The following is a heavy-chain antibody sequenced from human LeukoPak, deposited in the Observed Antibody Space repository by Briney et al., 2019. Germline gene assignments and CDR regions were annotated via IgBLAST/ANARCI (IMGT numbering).Heavy chain of an antibody. D-gene: IGHD6-19*01. J-gene: IGHJ4*02. CDR3: AKDRRRIAVAGISPFDY. CDR2: ISGSGGST. Sequence: PGGSLRLSCAASGLTFSSYAMSWVRQAPGKGLEWVSAISGSGGSTYYADSVKGRFTISRDNSKNTLYLQMNSLRAEDTAVYYCAKDRRRIAVAGISPFDYWGQGTLVTVSS. V-gene: IGHV3-23*01. CDR1: GLTFSSYA.